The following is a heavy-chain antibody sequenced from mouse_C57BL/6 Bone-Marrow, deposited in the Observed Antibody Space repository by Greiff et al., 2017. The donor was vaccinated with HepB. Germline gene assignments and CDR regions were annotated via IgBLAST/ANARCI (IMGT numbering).Heavy chain of an antibody. CDR2: IHPNSGST. CDR1: GYTFTSYW. D-gene: IGHD1-1*01. V-gene: IGHV1-64*01. Sequence: QVQLQQPGAELVKPGASVKLSCKASGYTFTSYWMHWVKQRPGQGLEWIGMIHPNSGSTNYNEKFKSKATLTADKSSSTAYMELRSLTSEDSAVYFCARVWGLRYYFDYWGQGTTLTVSS. CDR3: ARVWGLRYYFDY. J-gene: IGHJ2*01.